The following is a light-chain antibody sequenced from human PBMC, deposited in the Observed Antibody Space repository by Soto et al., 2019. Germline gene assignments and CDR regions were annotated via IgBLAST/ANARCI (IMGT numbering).Light chain of an antibody. J-gene: IGLJ1*01. CDR2: EVS. CDR3: SSYTSSSTYV. Sequence: QSALTQPASVSGSPGQSITISCTGRSTDVGGYNYVSWYQQHPGKAPKVMIYEVSNRPSGVSNRFSGSKSGNTASLTISGLQAEDEADYYCSSYTSSSTYVFGPGTKLTVL. CDR1: STDVGGYNY. V-gene: IGLV2-14*01.